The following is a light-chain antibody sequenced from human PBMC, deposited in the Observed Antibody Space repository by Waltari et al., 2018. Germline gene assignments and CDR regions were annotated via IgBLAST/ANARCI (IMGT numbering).Light chain of an antibody. Sequence: SSELTQDPAVSVALGQTVRITCQGDSLRTSYASWYQQKSGQAPVLGLFGKNKRPSGIPDRFSGYDSETTTSLTITGAQAEDEADYYCSSRDSSASHVLFGRGTRLTVL. V-gene: IGLV3-19*01. CDR3: SSRDSSASHVL. CDR2: GKN. J-gene: IGLJ2*01. CDR1: SLRTSY.